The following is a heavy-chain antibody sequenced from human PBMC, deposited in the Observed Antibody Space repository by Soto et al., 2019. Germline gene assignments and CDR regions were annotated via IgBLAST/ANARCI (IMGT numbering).Heavy chain of an antibody. Sequence: PGESLKISCNGSGYSFTYYWIGWVRQMPGRGLEWMGIIYPGDSDVRYSPSFQGQVTISADKSISTAFLQWNSLKASDTAIYYCARSSGTYGGIEAFDIWGQGTLVTVSS. CDR3: ARSSGTYGGIEAFDI. J-gene: IGHJ3*02. V-gene: IGHV5-51*01. CDR1: GYSFTYYW. D-gene: IGHD3-16*01. CDR2: IYPGDSDV.